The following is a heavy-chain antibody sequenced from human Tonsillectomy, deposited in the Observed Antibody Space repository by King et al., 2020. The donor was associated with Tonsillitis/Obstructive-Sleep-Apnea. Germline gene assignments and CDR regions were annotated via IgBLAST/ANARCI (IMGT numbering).Heavy chain of an antibody. Sequence: VQLVESGGGLVKPGGSLRLSCAASGFTFTNAWMNWVRQAPGKVLEWVGRIKSNPDGGTADYAAPVKGRFTPSRDDSKDTLYLQMNSLKTEDTAVYYCTWAKRVGAFAGRESWGQGTLVTVSS. CDR1: GFTFTNAW. CDR2: IKSNPDGGTA. CDR3: TWAKRVGAFAGRES. J-gene: IGHJ5*02. D-gene: IGHD1-26*01. V-gene: IGHV3-15*07.